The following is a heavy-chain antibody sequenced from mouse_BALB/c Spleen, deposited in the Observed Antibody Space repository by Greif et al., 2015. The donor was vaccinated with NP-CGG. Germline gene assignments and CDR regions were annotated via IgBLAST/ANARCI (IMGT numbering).Heavy chain of an antibody. Sequence: EVKLMESGPSLVKPSQTLSLTCSVTGDSITSGYWNWIRKFPGNKLEYMGYISYSGSTYYNPSLKSRISITGDTSKNXSSLHLISGPTEDTAPFSVAGSTYYRFVSGGQGLLSPVSA. V-gene: IGHV3-8*02. D-gene: IGHD2-12*01. J-gene: IGHJ3*01. CDR2: ISYSGST. CDR3: AGSTYYRFVS. CDR1: GDSITSGY.